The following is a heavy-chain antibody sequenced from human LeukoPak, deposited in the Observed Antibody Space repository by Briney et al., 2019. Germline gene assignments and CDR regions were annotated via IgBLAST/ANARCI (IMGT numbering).Heavy chain of an antibody. CDR1: GRPYRGYY. CDR2: INHSGST. V-gene: IGHV4-34*01. CDR3: AAATYYDILTGTTDAFDI. Sequence: PSETLSLTCAVYGRPYRGYYWIWMRQPPGKALEGMGEINHSGSTNYNPSLKRRVTISVDPSKNQFSLKLSSVTAADTAVYYCAAATYYDILTGTTDAFDIWGQGTMVTVSS. D-gene: IGHD3-9*01. J-gene: IGHJ3*02.